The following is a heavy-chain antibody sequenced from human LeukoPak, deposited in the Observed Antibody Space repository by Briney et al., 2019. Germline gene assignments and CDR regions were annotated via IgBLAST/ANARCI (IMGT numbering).Heavy chain of an antibody. CDR3: AKSRGGTTIYAFDD. CDR2: IYYSGST. J-gene: IGHJ4*02. CDR1: GGSISNYY. Sequence: SETLSLTCTVSGGSISNYYRSWIRQPPRKGLEWIGYIYYSGSTNYNPSLKSRVTISVDTSNNQFSLKLSSVTAADTAVYYCAKSRGGTTIYAFDDWGQGTLVTVSS. V-gene: IGHV4-59*01. D-gene: IGHD1-7*01.